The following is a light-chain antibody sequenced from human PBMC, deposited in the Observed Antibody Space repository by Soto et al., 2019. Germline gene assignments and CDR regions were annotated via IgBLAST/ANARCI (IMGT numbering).Light chain of an antibody. V-gene: IGLV2-8*01. CDR3: SSYAGSNNYV. J-gene: IGLJ1*01. Sequence: QSVLTQPPSASGSPGQSVTISCTGTSSDVGGYNYVSWYQQHPGKAPKLMIYEVSKRPSGVPDRFSGSKSGNTASLTVSGLQAEDGADYYCSSYAGSNNYVFGTGTKLTGL. CDR1: SSDVGGYNY. CDR2: EVS.